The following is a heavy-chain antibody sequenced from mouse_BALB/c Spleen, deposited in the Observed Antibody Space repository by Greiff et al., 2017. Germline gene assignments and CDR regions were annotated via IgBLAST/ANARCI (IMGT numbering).Heavy chain of an antibody. D-gene: IGHD2-3*01. CDR1: GFSLTSYG. Sequence: VHLVESGPGLVAPSQSLSITCTVSGFSLTSYGVHWVRQPPGKGLEWLGVIWAGGSTNYNSALMSRLSISKDNSKSQVFLKMNSLQTDDTAMYYCARALYDGYSFAYWGQGTLVTVAA. CDR2: IWAGGST. CDR3: ARALYDGYSFAY. V-gene: IGHV2-9*02. J-gene: IGHJ3*01.